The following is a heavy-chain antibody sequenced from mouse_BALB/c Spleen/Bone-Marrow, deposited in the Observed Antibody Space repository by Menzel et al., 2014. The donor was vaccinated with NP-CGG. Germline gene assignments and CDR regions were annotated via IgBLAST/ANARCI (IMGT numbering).Heavy chain of an antibody. J-gene: IGHJ4*01. CDR1: GYTFTTYY. V-gene: IGHV1S56*01. Sequence: QVQLQQPGPESVKPGASVRMSCKASGYTFTTYYIHGVKQRPGQGLEWIGWIYPRNVNTNYNEKFRGKATLTADKSSSTAYMQLSSLTSEDSAVYFCARWLLPYYAMDYWGQGTSVTVSS. CDR3: ARWLLPYYAMDY. D-gene: IGHD2-3*01. CDR2: IYPRNVNT.